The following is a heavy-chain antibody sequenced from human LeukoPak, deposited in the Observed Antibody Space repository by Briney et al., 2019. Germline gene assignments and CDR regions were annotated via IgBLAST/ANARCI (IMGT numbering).Heavy chain of an antibody. Sequence: GGSLRLSCAASGFTFSGYWMSWVRQAPGKGLEWVANIKQDGSEKYYVDSVEGRFHISRDNAKNSLYLQMNSLRAEDTAVYYCAREDILTGYCYPDYWGQGTLVTVSS. V-gene: IGHV3-7*01. CDR1: GFTFSGYW. CDR3: AREDILTGYCYPDY. D-gene: IGHD3-9*01. CDR2: IKQDGSEK. J-gene: IGHJ4*02.